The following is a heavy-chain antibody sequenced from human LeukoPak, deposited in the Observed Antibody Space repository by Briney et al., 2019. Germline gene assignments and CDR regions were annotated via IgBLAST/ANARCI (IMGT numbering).Heavy chain of an antibody. CDR3: ARGGVRAAAGPYFDY. D-gene: IGHD6-13*01. V-gene: IGHV3-21*01. CDR1: GFTFSSYS. CDR2: ISSSSSYI. J-gene: IGHJ4*02. Sequence: GGSLRLSCAASGFTFSSYSMNWVRQAPGKGLEWVSSISSSSSYICYADSVKGRFTISRDNAKNSLYLQMNSLRAEDTAVYYCARGGVRAAAGPYFDYWGQGTLVTVSS.